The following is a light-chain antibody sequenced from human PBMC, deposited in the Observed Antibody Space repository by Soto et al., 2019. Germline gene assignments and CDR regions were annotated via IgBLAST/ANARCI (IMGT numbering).Light chain of an antibody. Sequence: EIVLTQSPGALSLSPGERATLSCRASQSVSSGSLAWYQQKPGQAPRLLIYAASARATGIPDRFSGSGSGTDFTLTVSRLEPEDFAVYYCQQYHNSPRAFGQGTKVEI. CDR3: QQYHNSPRA. J-gene: IGKJ1*01. V-gene: IGKV3-20*01. CDR1: QSVSSGS. CDR2: AAS.